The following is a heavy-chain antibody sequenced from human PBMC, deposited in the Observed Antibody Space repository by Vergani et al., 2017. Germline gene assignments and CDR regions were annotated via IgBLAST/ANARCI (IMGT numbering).Heavy chain of an antibody. Sequence: QVQLVQSGAEVKKPGASVKVSCKASGYTFSSYGINWVRQATGQGLEWMGWMNPNSGNTGYAQKFQGRVTMTRNTSISTAYMELSSLRSEDTAVYYCARGPTYYDFWSGPYYYYMDVWGKGTTVTVSS. CDR2: MNPNSGNT. CDR1: GYTFSSYG. V-gene: IGHV1-8*02. J-gene: IGHJ6*03. D-gene: IGHD3-3*01. CDR3: ARGPTYYDFWSGPYYYYMDV.